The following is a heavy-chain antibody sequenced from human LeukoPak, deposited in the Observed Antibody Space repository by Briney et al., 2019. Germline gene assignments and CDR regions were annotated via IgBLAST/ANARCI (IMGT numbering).Heavy chain of an antibody. CDR1: GFTFSSYS. CDR2: ISSSSSTI. Sequence: GGSLRLSCAASGFTFSSYSMNWVRQAPGKGLEWVSYISSSSSTIYYADSVKGRFTISRDNAKNSLYLQMNSLRDEDTAVYYCARDPGAGYYDSSGYPYAFDIWGQGTMVTVSS. V-gene: IGHV3-48*02. J-gene: IGHJ3*02. CDR3: ARDPGAGYYDSSGYPYAFDI. D-gene: IGHD3-22*01.